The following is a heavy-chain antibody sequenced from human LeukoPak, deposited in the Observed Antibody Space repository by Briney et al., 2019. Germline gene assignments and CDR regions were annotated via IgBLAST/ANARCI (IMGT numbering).Heavy chain of an antibody. D-gene: IGHD1-14*01. CDR3: ARGLAPLWSSPPLDY. CDR2: INPNSGNT. V-gene: IGHV1-8*02. Sequence: ASVTVSCKASGYTFTGYYMHWVRQAPGQGLEWMGRINPNSGNTGYAQKFQGRVTMTRNTSISTAYMELSSLRSEDTAVYYCARGLAPLWSSPPLDYWGRGTLVTVSS. J-gene: IGHJ4*02. CDR1: GYTFTGYY.